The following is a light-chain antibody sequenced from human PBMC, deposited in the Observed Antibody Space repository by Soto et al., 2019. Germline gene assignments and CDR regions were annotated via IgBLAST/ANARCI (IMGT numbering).Light chain of an antibody. CDR3: CSYASSNTLV. CDR1: SSDVGTYNL. J-gene: IGLJ2*01. CDR2: EGS. V-gene: IGLV2-23*01. Sequence: QSVLTQPASVSGSPGQSITISCTGTSSDVGTYNLVSWYQQHPGKAPKLVIYEGSKRPSGVSNRFSGSKSDNTASLTISGLQAEDEADYYCCSYASSNTLVFGGGTKLTVL.